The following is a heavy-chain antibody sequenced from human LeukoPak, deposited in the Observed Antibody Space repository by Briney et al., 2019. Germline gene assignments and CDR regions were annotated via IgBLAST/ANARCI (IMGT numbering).Heavy chain of an antibody. D-gene: IGHD5-18*01. J-gene: IGHJ4*02. CDR3: ARDGIQLWTGAFDY. CDR2: IRSSSSTI. Sequence: GRSLRLSCAASGLTFSSYNMHWVRQAPGKGLEWVSYIRSSSSTIYYADSVKGRFTISRDNAKNSLYLQMNSLRDEDTAVYYCARDGIQLWTGAFDYWGQGTLVTVSS. CDR1: GLTFSSYN. V-gene: IGHV3-48*02.